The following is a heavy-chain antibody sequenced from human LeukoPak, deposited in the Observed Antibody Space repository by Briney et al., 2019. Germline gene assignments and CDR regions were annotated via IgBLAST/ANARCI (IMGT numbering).Heavy chain of an antibody. CDR2: INHSGST. CDR3: ARGPGLIVVVVAATRNARYGMDV. Sequence: SETLSLTCAVYGGSFSGYYWSWIRQPPGKGLEWIGEINHSGSTNYNPSLKSRVTISVDTSKNQFSLKLSSVTAADTAVYYCARGPGLIVVVVAATRNARYGMDVWGKGTTVTVSS. V-gene: IGHV4-34*01. J-gene: IGHJ6*04. D-gene: IGHD2-15*01. CDR1: GGSFSGYY.